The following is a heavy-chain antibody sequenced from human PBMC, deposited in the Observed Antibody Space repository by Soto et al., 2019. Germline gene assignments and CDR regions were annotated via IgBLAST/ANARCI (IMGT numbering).Heavy chain of an antibody. V-gene: IGHV3-30-3*01. J-gene: IGHJ4*02. CDR3: ARMGVD. CDR1: GFTFSSYA. Sequence: QVQLVESGGGVVQPGRSLRLSCAASGFTFSSYAMHWVRQAPGKGLEWVAVISYDVNNEYYADSVRGRFTISRDNSKNTLYLKMNSLRAEDTAVYYCARMGVDWGQGTLVTVSS. CDR2: ISYDVNNE. D-gene: IGHD1-26*01.